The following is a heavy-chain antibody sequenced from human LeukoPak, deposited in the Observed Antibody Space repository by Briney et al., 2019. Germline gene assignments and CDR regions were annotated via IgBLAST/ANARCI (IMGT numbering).Heavy chain of an antibody. CDR1: GFTFSSYA. Sequence: GGSLRLSCAASGFTFSSYAVSWVRPAPGKGLEWVSSISGSGGSTYSADSVKGRFTISRDNSKNTLYLQMNSLRAEDTAVYYCAKDRSCTNGICHGDFDYWGQGTLVTVSS. D-gene: IGHD2-8*01. CDR2: ISGSGGST. CDR3: AKDRSCTNGICHGDFDY. J-gene: IGHJ4*02. V-gene: IGHV3-23*01.